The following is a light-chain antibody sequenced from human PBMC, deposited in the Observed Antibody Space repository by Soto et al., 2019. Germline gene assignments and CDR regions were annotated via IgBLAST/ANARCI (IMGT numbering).Light chain of an antibody. CDR3: QQRSNWPPTWT. J-gene: IGKJ1*01. CDR2: DAS. V-gene: IGKV3-11*01. CDR1: QSVSSY. Sequence: DIVLTQSPATLSLSPGERATLSCRASQSVSSYLAWYQQKPGQAPRLLIYDASNRATGIPARFSGGGSETDFTLTISSLEPEDFAVYYCQQRSNWPPTWTFGQGTKVEIK.